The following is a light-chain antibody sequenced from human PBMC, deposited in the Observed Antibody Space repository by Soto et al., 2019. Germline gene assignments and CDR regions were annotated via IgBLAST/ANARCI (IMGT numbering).Light chain of an antibody. CDR1: QSVSSY. J-gene: IGKJ1*01. CDR3: QQRRT. V-gene: IGKV3-11*01. CDR2: DAS. Sequence: EIVLTQSPSTLSFSPVERSTLSCRASQSVSSYLAWYQQKPGQAPRLLIYDASNRATGIPARFSGSGSGTDFTLTISSLEPEDFAVYYCQQRRTFGQGTKVDIK.